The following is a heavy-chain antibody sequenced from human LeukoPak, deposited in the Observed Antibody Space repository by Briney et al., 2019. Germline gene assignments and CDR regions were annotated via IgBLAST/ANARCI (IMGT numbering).Heavy chain of an antibody. D-gene: IGHD3-10*01. Sequence: ASVKVSCKASGYTFTGYHIHWVRQAPGQGLEWMGRINPNSGDTNYAQKFQGWVTMTRDTSISTAYMELSRLRSDDTAVYYCATSGEIYGMDVWGQGTTVTVSS. CDR2: INPNSGDT. J-gene: IGHJ6*02. V-gene: IGHV1-2*04. CDR1: GYTFTGYH. CDR3: ATSGEIYGMDV.